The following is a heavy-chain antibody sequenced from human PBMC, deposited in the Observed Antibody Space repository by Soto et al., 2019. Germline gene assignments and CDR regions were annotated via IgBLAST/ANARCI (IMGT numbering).Heavy chain of an antibody. D-gene: IGHD2-15*01. V-gene: IGHV1-3*01. CDR1: GYTYISYS. CDR2: INVGNGNT. CDR3: ARERYVVVAAISPAPFDI. Sequence: WASVKVSCKASGYTYISYSMHWVRQAPGQRLEWMGWINVGNGNTKYSQNFQGRVTINQDTSASTAYMELSSLTSEDTAVYYCARERYVVVAAISPAPFDIWGQGTMVTVSS. J-gene: IGHJ3*02.